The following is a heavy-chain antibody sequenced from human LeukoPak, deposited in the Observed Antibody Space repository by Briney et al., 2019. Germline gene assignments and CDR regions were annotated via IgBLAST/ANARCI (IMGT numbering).Heavy chain of an antibody. CDR2: IYYSGST. J-gene: IGHJ3*01. D-gene: IGHD6-19*01. Sequence: SEPLSLTCTVSGGSISSYYWSWIRQPPGKGLEWMGYIYYSGSTKYNPSLKSRVTISADTSKNQLSLKLSSVTAADTAFYYCARPRGSGWYGAFDVWGQGTMVSVSS. V-gene: IGHV4-59*01. CDR1: GGSISSYY. CDR3: ARPRGSGWYGAFDV.